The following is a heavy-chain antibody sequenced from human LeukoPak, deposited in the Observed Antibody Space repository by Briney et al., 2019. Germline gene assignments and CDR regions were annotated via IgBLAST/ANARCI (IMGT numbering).Heavy chain of an antibody. D-gene: IGHD6-19*01. J-gene: IGHJ4*02. CDR2: ISGSGGST. V-gene: IGHV3-23*01. CDR3: AKDSMFEQWPPQSFDY. Sequence: GGSLRLSCAASGFTFSSYAMSWVRQAPGKGLEWVSAISGSGGSTYYADSVKGRFTISRDNSKNTLYLQMNSLRAEDTAVYCCAKDSMFEQWPPQSFDYWGQGTLVTVSS. CDR1: GFTFSSYA.